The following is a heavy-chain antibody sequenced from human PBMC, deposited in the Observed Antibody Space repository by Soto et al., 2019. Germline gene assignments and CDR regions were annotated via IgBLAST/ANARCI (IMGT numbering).Heavy chain of an antibody. CDR3: TRSPVDCRGGSCYSGNWLDP. CDR2: LYYTGRT. V-gene: IGHV4-59*11. D-gene: IGHD2-15*01. J-gene: IGHJ5*02. CDR1: GASINSHF. Sequence: SETLSLTCTVSGASINSHFWSWIRQPPGKGLEYIGSLYYTGRTNYNPSLQSRVGISVDTSQNQFSLHLRSVTAADTAVYYCTRSPVDCRGGSCYSGNWLDPWGQGTLVTVSS.